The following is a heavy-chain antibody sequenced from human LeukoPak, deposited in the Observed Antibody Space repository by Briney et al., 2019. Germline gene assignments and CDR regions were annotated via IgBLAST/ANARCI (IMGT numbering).Heavy chain of an antibody. CDR1: GVSISSYY. V-gene: IGHV4-59*01. CDR2: IYYSGGT. CDR3: ARIEDYGGNSVNY. D-gene: IGHD4-23*01. J-gene: IGHJ4*02. Sequence: PSETLSLTCTVSGVSISSYYWSWLRQPPGKGLEWIGYIYYSGGTNYNPSLKSRVTISVDTSKNQFPLKLSSVTAADTAVYYCARIEDYGGNSVNYWGQGTLVTVSS.